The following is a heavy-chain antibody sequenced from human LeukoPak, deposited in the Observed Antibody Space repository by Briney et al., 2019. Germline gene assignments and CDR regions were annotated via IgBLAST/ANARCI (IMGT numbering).Heavy chain of an antibody. CDR2: INHSGST. J-gene: IGHJ4*02. D-gene: IGHD5-18*01. Sequence: PSETPSLTFAVYGGSLSGYYWSWIRQPPGKGLEWIGEINHSGSTNYNPSLKSRVTISVDTSKNQFSLKLNSVTAADTAVYYCASVGGENSGYRYYFDFWGQGTLVTVSS. V-gene: IGHV4-34*01. CDR1: GGSLSGYY. CDR3: ASVGGENSGYRYYFDF.